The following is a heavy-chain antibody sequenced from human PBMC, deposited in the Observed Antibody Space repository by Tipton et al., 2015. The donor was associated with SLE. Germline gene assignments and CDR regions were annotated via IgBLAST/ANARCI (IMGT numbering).Heavy chain of an antibody. D-gene: IGHD3-3*01. J-gene: IGHJ5*02. V-gene: IGHV4-31*03. CDR1: GGSISSGGYY. CDR3: ARSDYDFWSGHWAVNWFDP. CDR2: IYYSGST. Sequence: TLSLTCTVSGGSISSGGYYWSWIRQHPGKGLEWIGYIYYSGSTYYNPSLKSRVTISVDTSKNQFSLKLSSVTAADTAVYYCARSDYDFWSGHWAVNWFDPWGQGTLVTVSS.